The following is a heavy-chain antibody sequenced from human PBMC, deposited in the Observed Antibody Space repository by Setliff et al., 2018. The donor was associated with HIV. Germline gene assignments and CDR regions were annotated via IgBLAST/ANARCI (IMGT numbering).Heavy chain of an antibody. CDR3: ARGGPGSRNIRGEYSFDY. J-gene: IGHJ4*02. Sequence: ASVKVSCKASGYTFTTYYIHYLRQAPGQGPEWMGIINPNGGSPNYAQKFEGRGAIFADTSTTTVYMELSSLNADDTAIYYCARGGPGSRNIRGEYSFDYWGQGTLVTVSS. D-gene: IGHD5-18*01. V-gene: IGHV1-46*01. CDR1: GYTFTTYY. CDR2: INPNGGSP.